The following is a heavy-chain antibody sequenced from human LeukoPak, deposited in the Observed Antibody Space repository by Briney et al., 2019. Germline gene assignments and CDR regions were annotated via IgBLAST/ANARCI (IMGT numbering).Heavy chain of an antibody. CDR3: ASQTVGGYYYAVGY. J-gene: IGHJ4*02. Sequence: SETLSLTCTVSGGSISSSSYYWGWIRQPPGKGLEWIGSIYYSGSTYYNPSLKSRVTISVDTSKNQFSLKLSSVTAADTAVYYCASQTVGGYYYAVGYWGQGTLVTVSS. D-gene: IGHD3-22*01. V-gene: IGHV4-39*01. CDR2: IYYSGST. CDR1: GGSISSSSYY.